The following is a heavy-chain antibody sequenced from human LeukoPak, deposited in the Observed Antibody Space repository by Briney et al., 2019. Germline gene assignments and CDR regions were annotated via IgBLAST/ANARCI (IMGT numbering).Heavy chain of an antibody. CDR1: GGSISSSSYY. Sequence: PSETLSLTCTVSGGSISSSSYYWGWIRQPPGKGLEWIGSIYYSGSTYYNPSLKSRVTISVDTSKNKFSLKLSSVTAADTAVYYCEVSGGFDYWGQGTLVTVSS. CDR3: EVSGGFDY. D-gene: IGHD2-15*01. V-gene: IGHV4-39*01. CDR2: IYYSGST. J-gene: IGHJ4*02.